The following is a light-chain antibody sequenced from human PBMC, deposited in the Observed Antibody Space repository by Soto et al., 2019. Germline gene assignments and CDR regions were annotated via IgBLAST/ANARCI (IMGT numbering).Light chain of an antibody. V-gene: IGKV3-20*01. CDR2: GAS. Sequence: EIVLTQSPGTLSLSPGERATLSCRASQSVSSNYLAGYQQKPGQAPRPLIYGASSRATGIPDRFSGSGAGTDFTLTISRLESEDFAVYYCQQYGSSPWTFGQGTKVDIK. J-gene: IGKJ1*01. CDR1: QSVSSNY. CDR3: QQYGSSPWT.